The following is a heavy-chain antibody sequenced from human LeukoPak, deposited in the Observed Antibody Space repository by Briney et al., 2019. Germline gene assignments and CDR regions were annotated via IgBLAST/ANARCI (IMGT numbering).Heavy chain of an antibody. CDR3: ARVQRKYQLPRLNDYDDMDV. V-gene: IGHV3-48*03. J-gene: IGHJ6*03. Sequence: PGGSLRLSCAASGFTFSSYEMNWVRQAPGKGLEWVSYISSSGSTIYYADSVKGRFTISRDNAKNSLYLQMNSLRAEDTAVYYCARVQRKYQLPRLNDYDDMDVWGKGTTVTISS. D-gene: IGHD2-2*01. CDR1: GFTFSSYE. CDR2: ISSSGSTI.